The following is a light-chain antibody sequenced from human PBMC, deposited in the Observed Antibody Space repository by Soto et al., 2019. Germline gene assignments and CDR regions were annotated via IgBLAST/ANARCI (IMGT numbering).Light chain of an antibody. Sequence: EIVVTQSPVTLSVSPGERATLSCRASQNISRSLAWYQQKPGQAPRLLIYGASSRATGIPDRFSGSGSGTDFTLTISRLESGDVAVYFCQQYDTSPETFGQGTKVDIK. CDR1: QNISRS. J-gene: IGKJ1*01. V-gene: IGKV3-20*01. CDR3: QQYDTSPET. CDR2: GAS.